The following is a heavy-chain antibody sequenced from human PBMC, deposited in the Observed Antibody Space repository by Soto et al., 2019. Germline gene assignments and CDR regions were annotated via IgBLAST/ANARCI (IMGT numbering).Heavy chain of an antibody. CDR1: GYTLSEVA. D-gene: IGHD2-2*01. Sequence: ASVKVSCKVSGYTLSEVAIHWVRQTPGEGLEWIGGFDPENDETSYAQNFQGRVTLTEDTSTDTAYLELSGLRSEDTAIYYCTIAAYCSGATCYSGYNWFHPWGQGSLVTVSS. CDR3: TIAAYCSGATCYSGYNWFHP. J-gene: IGHJ5*02. CDR2: FDPENDET. V-gene: IGHV1-24*01.